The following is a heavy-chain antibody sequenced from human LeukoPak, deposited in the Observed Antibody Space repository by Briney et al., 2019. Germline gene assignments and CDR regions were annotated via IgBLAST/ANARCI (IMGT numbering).Heavy chain of an antibody. CDR2: IYYSGST. J-gene: IGHJ5*02. CDR1: GGSITSSGNY. V-gene: IGHV4-39*01. Sequence: SETLSLTCTVSGGSITSSGNYWGWIRQPPGTGLEWIGSIYYSGSTLYNPSLKSRVTISVDTSKNQFSLKLTSVTAADTAVYYCARNHTDIVVVTGGWFDPWGQGTLVTVSS. CDR3: ARNHTDIVVVTGGWFDP. D-gene: IGHD2-21*02.